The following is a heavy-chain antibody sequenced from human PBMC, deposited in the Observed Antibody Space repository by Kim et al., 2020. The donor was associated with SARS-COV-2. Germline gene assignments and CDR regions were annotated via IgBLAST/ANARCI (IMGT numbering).Heavy chain of an antibody. CDR1: GFTFSSYS. J-gene: IGHJ4*02. CDR2: ISSSSSTI. D-gene: IGHD6-19*01. CDR3: ARDLPLYSSAHGGGY. Sequence: GGSLRLSCAASGFTFSSYSMNWVRQAPGKGLEWVSYISSSSSTIYYADSVKGRFTISRDNAKNSLYLQMNSLRDEDTAVYYCARDLPLYSSAHGGGYWGQGTLVTVSS. V-gene: IGHV3-48*02.